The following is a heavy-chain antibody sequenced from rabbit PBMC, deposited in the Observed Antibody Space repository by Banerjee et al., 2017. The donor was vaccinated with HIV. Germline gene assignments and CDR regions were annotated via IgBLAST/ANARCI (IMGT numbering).Heavy chain of an antibody. D-gene: IGHD2-1*01. CDR3: ARDGDKSNRYYFDL. J-gene: IGHJ4*01. V-gene: IGHV1S45*01. CDR2: IYTGSGST. Sequence: EESGGGLVQPEGSLTLTCTASGFSFSSSYWICWVRQAPGKGLEWIGCIYTGSGSTYYATWAKGRFTISKTSSTTVTLQMTSLTVADTATYFCARDGDKSNRYYFDLWGPGTLVTVS. CDR1: GFSFSSSYW.